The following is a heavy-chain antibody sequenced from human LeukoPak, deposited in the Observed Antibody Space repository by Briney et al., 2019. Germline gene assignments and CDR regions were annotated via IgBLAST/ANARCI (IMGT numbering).Heavy chain of an antibody. CDR3: ARGGGYSNGFDY. Sequence: GGSLRLSCTASGLTVSSNYMSWVRQAPGKGLEWVSVIYSGGSTYYADSVQGRFTISRDNSKNTLYLQMNSLRAEDTAVYYCARGGGYSNGFDYWGQGTLVTVSS. CDR1: GLTVSSNY. CDR2: IYSGGST. V-gene: IGHV3-66*02. D-gene: IGHD5-18*01. J-gene: IGHJ4*02.